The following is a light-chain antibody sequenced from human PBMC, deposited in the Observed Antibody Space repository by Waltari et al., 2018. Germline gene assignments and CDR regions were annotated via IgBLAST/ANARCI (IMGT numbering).Light chain of an antibody. V-gene: IGKV4-1*01. J-gene: IGKJ2*01. Sequence: DIVMTQSPDSLAVSLAERATITFKSSQSVVSSYNNKNYIGWYQQRPGQPPRLLIYLASSRESGVPDRFSGSESGTDFTLTISSLQAEDVALYYCQQYYSTPYTFGQGTKLEIK. CDR1: QSVVSSYNNKNY. CDR2: LAS. CDR3: QQYYSTPYT.